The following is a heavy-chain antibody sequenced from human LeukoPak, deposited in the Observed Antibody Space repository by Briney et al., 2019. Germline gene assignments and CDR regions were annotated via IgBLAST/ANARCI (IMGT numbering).Heavy chain of an antibody. D-gene: IGHD6-19*01. Sequence: PGGSLRLSCAASGFTFSSYGMHWVRQAPGKGLEWVAFIRYDGSNKYYADSVKGRFTISRDNSKNTLYLQMNSLRAEDTAVYYCAKSPLQWLVPSFDYWGQGTLVTVSS. CDR3: AKSPLQWLVPSFDY. CDR1: GFTFSSYG. V-gene: IGHV3-30*02. J-gene: IGHJ4*02. CDR2: IRYDGSNK.